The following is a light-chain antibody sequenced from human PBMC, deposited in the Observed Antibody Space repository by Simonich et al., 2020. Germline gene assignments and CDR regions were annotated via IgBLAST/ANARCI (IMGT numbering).Light chain of an antibody. CDR3: QQYNSYSET. CDR1: QSISSW. J-gene: IGKJ1*01. V-gene: IGKV1-5*03. CDR2: KAS. Sequence: DIQMTQSPSTLSASVGARVTITCRASQSISSWLAWCQQKPGKAPKLRIYKASSLESGVPSRFSGSGSGTEFTLTISSLQPDDFATYYCQQYNSYSETFGQGTKVEIK.